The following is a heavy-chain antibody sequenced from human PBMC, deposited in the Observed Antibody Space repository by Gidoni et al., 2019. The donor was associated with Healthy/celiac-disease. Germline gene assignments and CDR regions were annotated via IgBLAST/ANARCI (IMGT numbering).Heavy chain of an antibody. D-gene: IGHD6-19*01. CDR2: ISWNSGSI. V-gene: IGHV3-9*01. CDR3: AKDRGSSRGPGFSSGWYVY. CDR1: GVTFDDYA. Sequence: EVQLVESGGGLVQPGRSLRLSWAASGVTFDDYAMHWVRQAPGKGLEWVSVISWNSGSIGYADSVKGRFTISIDNAKNSLYLQMNSLRAEDTAVYYCAKDRGSSRGPGFSSGWYVYWGQVTLVTVSS. J-gene: IGHJ4*02.